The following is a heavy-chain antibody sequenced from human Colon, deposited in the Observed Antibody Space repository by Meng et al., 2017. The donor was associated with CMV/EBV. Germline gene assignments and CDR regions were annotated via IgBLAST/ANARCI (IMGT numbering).Heavy chain of an antibody. D-gene: IGHD2-2*01. CDR1: GWSFSGYY. CDR2: INHSGST. Sequence: GSLRLSCAVYGWSFSGYYWSWIRQPPGKGLEWIGEINHSGSTNYNPSLKSRVTISVDTSKNQFSLKLSSVTAADTAVYYCARGALGYCSSTSCAYYYYYYGMDVWGQGTTVTVSS. CDR3: ARGALGYCSSTSCAYYYYYYGMDV. V-gene: IGHV4-34*01. J-gene: IGHJ6*02.